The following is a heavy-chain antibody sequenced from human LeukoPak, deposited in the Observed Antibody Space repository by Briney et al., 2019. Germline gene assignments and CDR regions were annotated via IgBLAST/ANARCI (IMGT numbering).Heavy chain of an antibody. J-gene: IGHJ5*02. CDR1: GFTFSSYA. CDR2: ISGSGGST. V-gene: IGHV3-23*01. Sequence: GGALRLSCAASGFTFSSYAMNWVRQAPGKGLEWASAISGSGGSTYYADSVKGRFTISRDNSKNTLYLQMNSLRAEDTAVYYCAKKGLRYFGLSWFDPWGQGTLVTVSS. CDR3: AKKGLRYFGLSWFDP. D-gene: IGHD3-9*01.